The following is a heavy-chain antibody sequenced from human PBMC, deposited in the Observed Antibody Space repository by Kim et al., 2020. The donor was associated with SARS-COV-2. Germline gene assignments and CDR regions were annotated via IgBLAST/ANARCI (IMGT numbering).Heavy chain of an antibody. Sequence: ASVKVSCKASGYTFTGYYMHWVRQAPGQGLEWMGRINPNSGGTNYAQKFQGRVTMTRDTSISTAFMELSRLRSDDTAVYYCAAYYYDSSGYYPPFSYYGMDVWGQGTTVTVSS. D-gene: IGHD3-22*01. CDR2: INPNSGGT. CDR1: GYTFTGYY. V-gene: IGHV1-2*06. CDR3: AAYYYDSSGYYPPFSYYGMDV. J-gene: IGHJ6*02.